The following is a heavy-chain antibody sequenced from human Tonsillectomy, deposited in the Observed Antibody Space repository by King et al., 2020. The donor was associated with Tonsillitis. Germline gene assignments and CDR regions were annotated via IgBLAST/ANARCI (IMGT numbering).Heavy chain of an antibody. J-gene: IGHJ5*02. V-gene: IGHV5-51*01. D-gene: IGHD6-6*01. CDR2: IYPVDSDT. CDR3: ARALAARPISWFDP. Sequence: QLVQSGAEVKKPAESLKISCKASGYSFTTYWIGWVRQMPGKGLEWMGIIYPVDSDTRYSPSFQGQVTISADKSINTAYLQWSSLKASDTAMYYCARALAARPISWFDPWGQGTLVTVSS. CDR1: GYSFTTYW.